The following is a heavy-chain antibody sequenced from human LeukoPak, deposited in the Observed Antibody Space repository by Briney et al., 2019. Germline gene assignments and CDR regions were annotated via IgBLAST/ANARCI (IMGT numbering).Heavy chain of an antibody. CDR3: ARGRYSYGLYYYDSSGYQLFDY. CDR1: GGSISSSSYY. V-gene: IGHV4-39*01. CDR2: IYYSGST. Sequence: PSETLSLTCTVSGGSISSSSYYWGWIRQPPGKGLEWIGSIYYSGSTYYNPSLKSRVTISVDTSKNQFSLKLSSVTAADTAVYYCARGRYSYGLYYYDSSGYQLFDYWGQGTLVSVSS. D-gene: IGHD3-22*01. J-gene: IGHJ4*02.